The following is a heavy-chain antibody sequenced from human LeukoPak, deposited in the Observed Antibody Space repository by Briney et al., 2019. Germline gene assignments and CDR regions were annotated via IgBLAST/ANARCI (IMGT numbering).Heavy chain of an antibody. CDR3: TRDPRV. CDR2: IIPNFGTT. J-gene: IGHJ3*01. V-gene: IGHV1-69*06. Sequence: SVKVSCKASGGTFNSYAINWVRQAPGQGLEWMGGIIPNFGTTSYGQKFQDRVTISADKSTSTAFMELRSLTSDDTAMYYCTRDPRVWGQGIMVTVSA. CDR1: GGTFNSYA.